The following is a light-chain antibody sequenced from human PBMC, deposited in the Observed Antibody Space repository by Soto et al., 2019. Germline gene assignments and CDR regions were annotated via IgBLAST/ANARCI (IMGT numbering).Light chain of an antibody. J-gene: IGKJ2*01. CDR3: QQYNSYPPT. CDR1: QAIGIW. CDR2: AAS. Sequence: DLQMTQSPSSLSASVGDRVTITCRASQAIGIWLAWFQQKPEKAPKSLIYAASTLQSGVPSRFSGSRSGTDFTLTISNLQPEDFAAYYCQQYNSYPPTFGQGTKLEIK. V-gene: IGKV1D-16*01.